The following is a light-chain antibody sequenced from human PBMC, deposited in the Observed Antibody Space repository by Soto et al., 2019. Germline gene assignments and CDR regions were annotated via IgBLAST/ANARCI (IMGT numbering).Light chain of an antibody. V-gene: IGLV2-8*01. CDR3: SSYAGSNNYV. J-gene: IGLJ1*01. CDR1: SSDVGGYNY. CDR2: EVS. Sequence: QSALTQPPSASGSPGQSVTISCTGTSSDVGGYNYVSWYQQHPGKAPKLMIYEVSKRPSGVPDRFSGSKSGNTASLTVSGLQAEDEPDYYCSSYAGSNNYVFGTATKLTVL.